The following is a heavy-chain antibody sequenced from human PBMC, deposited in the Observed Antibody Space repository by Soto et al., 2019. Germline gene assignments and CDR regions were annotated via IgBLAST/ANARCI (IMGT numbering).Heavy chain of an antibody. D-gene: IGHD2-15*01. Sequence: SETLSLTCAVYGGSFSGYYWSWIRQPPGKGLEWIGEINHSGSTNYNPSLKSRVTISVDTSKNQFSLKLSSVTAADTAVYYCARGNHCSGGSCYYYYYYMDVWGKGTTVTVSS. J-gene: IGHJ6*03. CDR2: INHSGST. CDR1: GGSFSGYY. V-gene: IGHV4-34*01. CDR3: ARGNHCSGGSCYYYYYYMDV.